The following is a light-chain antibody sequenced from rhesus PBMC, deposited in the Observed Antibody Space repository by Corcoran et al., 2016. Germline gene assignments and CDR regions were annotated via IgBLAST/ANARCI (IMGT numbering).Light chain of an antibody. CDR3: QQCINWPLT. J-gene: IGKJ4*01. CDR2: GVS. CDR1: QTVSTN. Sequence: EIVMTQSPATLSLSPGERATLSCRASQTVSTNLAWYQQKAGQAPRLLLYGVSNRAAGIPDRFSGSGSGTDFTLTISSLEPEDFAVYYGQQCINWPLTFGGGTKVEIK. V-gene: IGKV3-42*03.